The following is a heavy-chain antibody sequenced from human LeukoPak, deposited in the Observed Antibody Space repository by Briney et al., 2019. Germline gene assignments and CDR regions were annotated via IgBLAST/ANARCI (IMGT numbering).Heavy chain of an antibody. CDR2: IYHSGST. D-gene: IGHD3-3*01. Sequence: SETLSLTCTVSGYSISSGYYWGWIRQPPGKGLEWIGSIYHSGSTYYNPSLKSRVTISVDTSKNQFSLKLSSVTAADTAVYYCARASPWYYDFWSGYYAPYYMDVWGKGTTVTVSS. CDR3: ARASPWYYDFWSGYYAPYYMDV. V-gene: IGHV4-38-2*02. J-gene: IGHJ6*03. CDR1: GYSISSGYY.